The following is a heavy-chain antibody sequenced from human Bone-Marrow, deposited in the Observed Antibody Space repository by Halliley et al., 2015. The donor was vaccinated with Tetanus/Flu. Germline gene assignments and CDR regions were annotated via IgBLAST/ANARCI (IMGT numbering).Heavy chain of an antibody. V-gene: IGHV4-59*08. J-gene: IGHJ4*02. CDR3: ARQWLGSPRFDD. D-gene: IGHD6-19*01. Sequence: EWLGYIYYGGSTNYNPSLKGRVTVSVDTSKNQFSLNLSSVTAADTAVYYCARQWLGSPRFDDWGQGTLVTVSS. CDR2: IYYGGST.